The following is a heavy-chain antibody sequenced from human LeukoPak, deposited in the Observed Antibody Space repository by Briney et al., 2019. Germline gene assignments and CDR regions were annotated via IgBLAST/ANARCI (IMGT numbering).Heavy chain of an antibody. CDR1: GFTVSSNY. J-gene: IGHJ4*02. D-gene: IGHD6-19*01. Sequence: WGSLRLSCAASGFTVSSNYMSWVRPAPGKGLEWVSVIYSGGSTYYADSVKGRFTISRDNSKNTLYLQMNSLRAEDTAVYYCARDPPYSSGWYYFDYWGQGTLVTVSS. CDR2: IYSGGST. V-gene: IGHV3-53*01. CDR3: ARDPPYSSGWYYFDY.